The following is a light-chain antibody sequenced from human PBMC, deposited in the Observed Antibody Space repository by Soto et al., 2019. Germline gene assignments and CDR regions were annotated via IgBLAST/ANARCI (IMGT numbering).Light chain of an antibody. CDR3: KLSYSTLT. V-gene: IGKV1-39*01. J-gene: IGKJ5*01. Sequence: DIQMTQSPSSLSAAVGDRVTITCRASQSIRSYLNWYQQKPGKAPKLLIFAASSLQSGVPSRFSGSGSGTNFTLTISSLQPEDFATYYCKLSYSTLTFGQATRLEIK. CDR1: QSIRSY. CDR2: AAS.